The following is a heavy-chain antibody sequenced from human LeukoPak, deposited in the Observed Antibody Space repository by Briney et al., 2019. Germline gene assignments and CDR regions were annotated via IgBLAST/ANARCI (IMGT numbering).Heavy chain of an antibody. Sequence: ASVKVSCKASGYTFTSYGISWVRQAPGQGLEWMGWISGSNENTDSAQKFQGRVTMTTDTSTSTAYMQLRNLGSDDTATYYCARVGRTIVATMAYWGQGTLVTVSS. CDR2: ISGSNENT. CDR3: ARVGRTIVATMAY. CDR1: GYTFTSYG. D-gene: IGHD5-12*01. V-gene: IGHV1-18*01. J-gene: IGHJ4*02.